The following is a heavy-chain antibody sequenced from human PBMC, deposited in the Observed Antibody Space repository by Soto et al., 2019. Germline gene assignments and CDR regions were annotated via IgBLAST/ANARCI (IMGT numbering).Heavy chain of an antibody. CDR3: AKGIKWELPLDY. CDR2: IRDSGGRT. Sequence: EVQLLESGGGLVQPGGSLRFSCAASGFSVRSFAMSWVRQAQGMGLEWVSAIRDSGGRTYYEDSVKGRFTVSRDSSKNTLYLQMNSLRVDDTAVYYCAKGIKWELPLDYWGQGTLVTVSS. J-gene: IGHJ4*02. D-gene: IGHD1-26*01. V-gene: IGHV3-23*01. CDR1: GFSVRSFA.